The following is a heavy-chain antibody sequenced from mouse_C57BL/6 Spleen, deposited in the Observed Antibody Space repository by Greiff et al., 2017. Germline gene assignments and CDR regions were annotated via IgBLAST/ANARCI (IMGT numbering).Heavy chain of an antibody. CDR3: SSATNYAMDY. CDR1: GYTFTDYY. Sequence: VQLQQSGPVLVKPGASVKMSCTASGYTFTDYYMNWVKQSHGKSLEWIGVINPYNGGTSYNQKFKGKATLTVDKSSSTAYMELNSLTSEDSAVYYWSSATNYAMDYWGQGTSGTVSS. CDR2: INPYNGGT. J-gene: IGHJ4*01. V-gene: IGHV1-19*01.